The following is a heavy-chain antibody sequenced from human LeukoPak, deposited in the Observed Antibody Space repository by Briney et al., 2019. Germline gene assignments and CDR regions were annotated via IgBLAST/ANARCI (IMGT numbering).Heavy chain of an antibody. Sequence: ASVKVSCKASGYTFTGYYMHWVRQAPGQGLEWMGWISAYNGNTNYAQKLQGRVTMTTDTSTSTAYMELRSLRSDDTAVYYCARTGDGTVFDWGQGTLVTVSS. CDR1: GYTFTGYY. D-gene: IGHD1-1*01. J-gene: IGHJ4*02. CDR2: ISAYNGNT. V-gene: IGHV1-18*04. CDR3: ARTGDGTVFD.